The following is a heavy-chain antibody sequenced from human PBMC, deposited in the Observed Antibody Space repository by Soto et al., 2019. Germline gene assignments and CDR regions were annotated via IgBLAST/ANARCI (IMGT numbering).Heavy chain of an antibody. Sequence: QVQLVQSGAEVKKPGSSVKVSCKASGGTFSSYTISWVRQAPGQGLEWMGRIIPILGIANYAQKLQGRVTITADKSTSTAYMELSSLRSDDTAVYYCAREEYYYGSGAFFDYGGQGTLVTVSS. D-gene: IGHD3-10*01. CDR1: GGTFSSYT. CDR3: AREEYYYGSGAFFDY. CDR2: IIPILGIA. J-gene: IGHJ4*02. V-gene: IGHV1-69*08.